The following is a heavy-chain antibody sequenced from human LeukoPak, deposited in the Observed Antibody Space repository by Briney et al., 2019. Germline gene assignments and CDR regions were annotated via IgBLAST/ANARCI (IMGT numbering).Heavy chain of an antibody. D-gene: IGHD3-22*01. Sequence: SETLSLTCTVSGDSISSYYWSWFRQPPGKGLEWIGEINHSGSTNYNPSLKSRVTISVDTSKNQFSLKLSSVTAADTAVYYCARGPRTYYYDSSGYSLDYWGQGTLVTVSS. V-gene: IGHV4-34*01. CDR3: ARGPRTYYYDSSGYSLDY. CDR2: INHSGST. J-gene: IGHJ4*02. CDR1: GDSISSYY.